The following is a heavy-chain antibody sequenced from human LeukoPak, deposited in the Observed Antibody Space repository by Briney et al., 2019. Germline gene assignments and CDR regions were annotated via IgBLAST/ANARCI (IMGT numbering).Heavy chain of an antibody. Sequence: ASVKVSCKASGYTFTDYYMHCVRQAPGQGLEWIGWINPKSGGRSYAQRFQGRVTMTRDTSISTAYMELSRLRSDDTAVYYCATGERLVPAAMWFDYWGQGTLVTVSS. D-gene: IGHD2-2*01. CDR1: GYTFTDYY. J-gene: IGHJ4*02. V-gene: IGHV1-2*02. CDR2: INPKSGGR. CDR3: ATGERLVPAAMWFDY.